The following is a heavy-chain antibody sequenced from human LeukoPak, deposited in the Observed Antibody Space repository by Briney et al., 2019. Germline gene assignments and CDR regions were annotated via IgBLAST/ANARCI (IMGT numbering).Heavy chain of an antibody. J-gene: IGHJ4*02. Sequence: SETLSLTCTVSGVSISTYYWSWIRQPPGKGPEWIGYIYSSGTTNYNPSLKSRVTISIDTSENEFSLKLTSVTAADTAVYYGSGSYFEGTFDHWGQGSLVIVSS. D-gene: IGHD3-10*01. CDR2: IYSSGTT. CDR3: SGSYFEGTFDH. CDR1: GVSISTYY. V-gene: IGHV4-59*01.